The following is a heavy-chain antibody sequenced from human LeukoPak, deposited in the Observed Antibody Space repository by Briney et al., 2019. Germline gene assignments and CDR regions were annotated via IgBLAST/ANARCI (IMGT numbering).Heavy chain of an antibody. CDR3: ARDVSSSWYRASPTNPDY. D-gene: IGHD6-13*01. Sequence: GGSLRLSCAASGFTFDDYGMSWVRQAPGKGLEWVSGINWNGGSTGYADSVKGRFTISRDNAKNSLYLQMNSLRAEDTALYYCARDVSSSWYRASPTNPDYWGQGTLVTVSS. J-gene: IGHJ4*02. CDR1: GFTFDDYG. V-gene: IGHV3-20*04. CDR2: INWNGGST.